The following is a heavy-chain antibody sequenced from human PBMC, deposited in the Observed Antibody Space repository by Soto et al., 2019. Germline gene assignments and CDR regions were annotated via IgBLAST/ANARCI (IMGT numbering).Heavy chain of an antibody. V-gene: IGHV1-3*01. CDR1: GYTFTNYA. J-gene: IGHJ2*01. CDR3: AQTLGLAAAGPGRFDL. D-gene: IGHD6-25*01. Sequence: GASVKVSCKASGYTFTNYAMHWVRQAPGQRLEWMGWINAGNGRANYAQKFQGRVTITAAASTSTAYMELSSLRSEDTAVYYCAQTLGLAAAGPGRFDLWGRGTLVTVSS. CDR2: INAGNGRA.